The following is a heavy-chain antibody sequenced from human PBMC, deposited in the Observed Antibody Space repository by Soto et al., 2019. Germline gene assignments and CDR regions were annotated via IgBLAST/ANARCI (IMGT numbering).Heavy chain of an antibody. Sequence: SVKVSCKASGGTFSSYAISWVRQAPGQGLEWMGGIIPIFGTANYAQKFQGRVTITADESTSTAYMELSSLRSEDTAVYYCARPAGGRGVIITYKNYYYYGMDVWGQGTTVTVSS. CDR3: ARPAGGRGVIITYKNYYYYGMDV. CDR2: IIPIFGTA. CDR1: GGTFSSYA. V-gene: IGHV1-69*13. J-gene: IGHJ6*02. D-gene: IGHD3-10*01.